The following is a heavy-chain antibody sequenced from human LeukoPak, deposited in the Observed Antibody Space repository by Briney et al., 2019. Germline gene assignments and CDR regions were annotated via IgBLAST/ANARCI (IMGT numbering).Heavy chain of an antibody. D-gene: IGHD6-13*01. V-gene: IGHV1-2*02. CDR3: ARGEQQLVLYYYYMDV. Sequence: ASVTVCFKASGYTFTGYYMHWVRQAPGQGLEWMGWINPNSGGTNYAQKFQGRVTMTRDTSISTAYMELSRLRSDDTAVYYCARGEQQLVLYYYYMDVWGKGTTVTVSS. J-gene: IGHJ6*03. CDR2: INPNSGGT. CDR1: GYTFTGYY.